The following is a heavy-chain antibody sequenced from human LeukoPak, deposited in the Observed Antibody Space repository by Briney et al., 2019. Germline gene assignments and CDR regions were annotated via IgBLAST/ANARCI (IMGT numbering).Heavy chain of an antibody. V-gene: IGHV3-20*04. CDR3: ARTPLLTYYYDSSGYYSFDY. CDR2: INWNCGST. J-gene: IGHJ4*02. CDR1: GFTFDDYG. Sequence: GGSLRLSCAASGFTFDDYGMSWVRQAPGKGLEWVSGINWNCGSTGYADSVKGRFTISRDNAKNSLYLQMNSLRAEDTALYYCARTPLLTYYYDSSGYYSFDYWGQGTLVTVSS. D-gene: IGHD3-22*01.